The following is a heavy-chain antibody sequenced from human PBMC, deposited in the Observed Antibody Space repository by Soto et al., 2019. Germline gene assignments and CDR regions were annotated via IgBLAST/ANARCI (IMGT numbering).Heavy chain of an antibody. V-gene: IGHV1-2*02. Sequence: ASVKVSCKASVFSVDTTYCIHWVRRAPGQGLEWMGSINPNSGDTNYAQNFQGRVTMTRDTSISTAYMEVSSLTSDDTAVYYCGSPRSGPSPDVGQWGQGSVMTV. CDR3: GSPRSGPSPDVGQ. J-gene: IGHJ4*01. D-gene: IGHD2-15*01. CDR1: VFSVDTTYC. CDR2: INPNSGDT.